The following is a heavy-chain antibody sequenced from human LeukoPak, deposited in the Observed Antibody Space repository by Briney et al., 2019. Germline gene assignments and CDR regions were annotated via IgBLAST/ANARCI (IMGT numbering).Heavy chain of an antibody. Sequence: GASVRVPCKASGYTFTGYYMHWVRQAPGQGLEWMGWINPNSGDTNYAQKFQGRVTMTRDTSISTAYMELSRLRSDDTAVYYCARNTINWFDPWGQGVLVTVSS. V-gene: IGHV1-2*02. CDR1: GYTFTGYY. CDR3: ARNTINWFDP. D-gene: IGHD5-24*01. J-gene: IGHJ5*02. CDR2: INPNSGDT.